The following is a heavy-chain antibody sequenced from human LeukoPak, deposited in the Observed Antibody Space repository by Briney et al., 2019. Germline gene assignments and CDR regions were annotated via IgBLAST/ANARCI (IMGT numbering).Heavy chain of an antibody. J-gene: IGHJ3*02. CDR3: ARRTAVASADRAFDI. CDR1: GFTFSSYA. CDR2: ISGSVGST. D-gene: IGHD6-19*01. Sequence: QTGGSLRLSCAASGFTFSSYAMSWVRQAPGKGLGWVSAISGSVGSTYYADSVKGRFTISRENSKTTLYLQMNSLRAEDTAVYYCARRTAVASADRAFDIWGQGTTVTVSS. V-gene: IGHV3-23*01.